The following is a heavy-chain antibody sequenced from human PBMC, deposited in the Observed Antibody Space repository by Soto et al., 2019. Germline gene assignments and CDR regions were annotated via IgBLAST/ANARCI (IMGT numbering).Heavy chain of an antibody. D-gene: IGHD3-3*01. V-gene: IGHV3-23*01. CDR1: GFTFSSYA. CDR3: ATPGSYDFWSGYSDPEYYFDY. CDR2: ISGSGGST. J-gene: IGHJ4*02. Sequence: GGSLRLSCAASGFTFSSYAMSWVRQAPGEGLEWVSAISGSGGSTYYADSVKGRFTISRDNSKNTLYLQMNSLRAEDTAVYYCATPGSYDFWSGYSDPEYYFDYWGQGTLVTVSS.